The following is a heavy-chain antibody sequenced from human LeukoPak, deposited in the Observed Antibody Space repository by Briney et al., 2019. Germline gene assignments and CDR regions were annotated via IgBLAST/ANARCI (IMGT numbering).Heavy chain of an antibody. Sequence: GGSLRLSCAASGFTFSYYDMSWVRQAPGKGLEWVSGISGSGGSAYYAGSVKDRSTISRDNSKNTLYLQMNSLRAEDTAVYYCAKGLWQQLVRCSFDYWGQGTLVTVSS. CDR2: ISGSGGSA. CDR3: AKGLWQQLVRCSFDY. D-gene: IGHD6-13*01. J-gene: IGHJ4*02. V-gene: IGHV3-23*01. CDR1: GFTFSYYD.